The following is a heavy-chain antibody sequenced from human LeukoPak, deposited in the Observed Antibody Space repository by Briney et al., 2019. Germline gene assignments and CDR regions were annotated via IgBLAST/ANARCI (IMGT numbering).Heavy chain of an antibody. J-gene: IGHJ3*02. Sequence: PGGSLRLSCAASGFTFSGYYMSWIRQAPGKGLEWVSYISSGGSPIYYADSVKGRFTISRDNAKYSLYLQMNSLRAEDTAVYYCARSIFRDAFDIWGQGTMVTVSS. D-gene: IGHD3-3*01. CDR1: GFTFSGYY. CDR3: ARSIFRDAFDI. CDR2: ISSGGSPI. V-gene: IGHV3-11*04.